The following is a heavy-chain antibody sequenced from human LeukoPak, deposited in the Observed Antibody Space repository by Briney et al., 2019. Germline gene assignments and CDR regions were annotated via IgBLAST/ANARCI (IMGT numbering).Heavy chain of an antibody. V-gene: IGHV3-9*01. CDR1: GLTFDDYA. CDR2: ISWNSGSI. Sequence: GGSLRLSCAASGLTFDDYAMHWVRQAPGKGLEWVSGISWNSGSIGYADSVKGRFTISRGNAKNSLYLQMNSLRAGDTALYYCAKEKSIAAAYGMDVWGQGTTVTVSS. CDR3: AKEKSIAAAYGMDV. J-gene: IGHJ6*02. D-gene: IGHD6-13*01.